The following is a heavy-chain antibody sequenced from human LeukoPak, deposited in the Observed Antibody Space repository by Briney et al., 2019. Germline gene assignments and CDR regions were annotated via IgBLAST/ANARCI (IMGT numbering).Heavy chain of an antibody. CDR2: LNHRGSP. Sequence: SETLTLTCAVSGGSFSGYSWGWIRQPPGKGLEWIGELNHRGSPTYNPSLESRVTISVDTSKNQFSLNLTSLTAADAAVYFCARGHNLRRWLPFELWGRGTLITVSS. D-gene: IGHD5-24*01. J-gene: IGHJ2*01. CDR1: GGSFSGYS. CDR3: ARGHNLRRWLPFEL. V-gene: IGHV4-34*01.